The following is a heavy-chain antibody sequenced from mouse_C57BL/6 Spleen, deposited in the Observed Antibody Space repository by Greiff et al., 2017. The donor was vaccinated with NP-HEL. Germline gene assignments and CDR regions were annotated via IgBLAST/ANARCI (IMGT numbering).Heavy chain of an antibody. Sequence: EVKVEESGGGLVKPGGSLKLSCAASGFTFSSYAMSWVRQTPEKRLEWVATISDGGSYTYYPDNVKGRFTISRDNAKNNLYLQMSHLKSEDTAMYYCARDPLHYAMDYWGQGTSVTVSS. CDR3: ARDPLHYAMDY. CDR1: GFTFSSYA. V-gene: IGHV5-4*01. J-gene: IGHJ4*01. D-gene: IGHD1-2*01. CDR2: ISDGGSYT.